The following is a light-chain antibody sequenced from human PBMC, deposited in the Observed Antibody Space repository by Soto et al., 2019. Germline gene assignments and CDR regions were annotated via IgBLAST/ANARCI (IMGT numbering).Light chain of an antibody. V-gene: IGKV3-20*01. J-gene: IGKJ5*01. CDR3: QQYGRSPIT. CDR1: QSIHTS. Sequence: VLTQSHDPLSLSPGERATLSCRASQSIHTSLAWYQQKSGKPPRLVIYDSTLRANGVPDRFSGSGSGTDFTLTISRLEPEDFAVYYCQQYGRSPITVGQGTRLEIK. CDR2: DST.